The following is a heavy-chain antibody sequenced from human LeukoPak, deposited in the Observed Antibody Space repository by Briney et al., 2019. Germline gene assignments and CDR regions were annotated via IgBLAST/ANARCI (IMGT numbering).Heavy chain of an antibody. J-gene: IGHJ4*02. CDR2: ISGSGGST. D-gene: IGHD3-22*01. V-gene: IGHV3-23*01. Sequence: GGSLRLSCAASGFTFSSYAMNWVRQAPGKGLEWVSAISGSGGSTYYADSVKGRFTISRDNSKNTLYLQMNSLRAEDTAVYYCAKDLLGPYYYDSSGYQLTFDYWGQGTLVTVSS. CDR1: GFTFSSYA. CDR3: AKDLLGPYYYDSSGYQLTFDY.